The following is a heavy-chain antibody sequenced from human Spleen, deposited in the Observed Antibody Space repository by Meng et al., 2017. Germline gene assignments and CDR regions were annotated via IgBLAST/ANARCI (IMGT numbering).Heavy chain of an antibody. Sequence: ASVKVSCKASGYTFTSFAMNWVRQAPGQGLEWMGWINPKSGVTYYAQKFEGRVTLTRDTSISTGYMELTRLRSDDTAVYYCARDLGSSWHYYFDYWGQGTLVTVSS. CDR1: GYTFTSFA. D-gene: IGHD6-13*01. V-gene: IGHV1-2*02. CDR2: INPKSGVT. CDR3: ARDLGSSWHYYFDY. J-gene: IGHJ4*02.